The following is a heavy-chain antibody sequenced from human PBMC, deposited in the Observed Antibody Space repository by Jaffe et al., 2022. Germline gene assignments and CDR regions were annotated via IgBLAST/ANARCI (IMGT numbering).Heavy chain of an antibody. CDR1: GGSISSNNFY. J-gene: IGHJ5*02. Sequence: QLQLQESGPGLVKPSETLSLTCTVSGGSISSNNFYWGWIRQPPGKGLEWIGSIYYSGGTYYNPSLKSRVTISVDTSKNQFSLKLSSVTAADTAVYYCARHQSPYHEILTGPNNWFDPWGQGTLATVSS. CDR2: IYYSGGT. V-gene: IGHV4-39*01. CDR3: ARHQSPYHEILTGPNNWFDP. D-gene: IGHD3-9*01.